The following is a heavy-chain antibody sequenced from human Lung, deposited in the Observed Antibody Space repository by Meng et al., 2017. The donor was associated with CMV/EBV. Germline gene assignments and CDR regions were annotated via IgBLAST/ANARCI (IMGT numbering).Heavy chain of an antibody. Sequence: SCAASGFTFSSYWMSWVRQAPGKGLEWVANINQDGNEEYYVDSLKGRFTISRDNAKNSLYLQMTSLRAEDTAVYYCARDGTLSPYYYYYGMDVLGQGXTVTVSS. CDR3: ARDGTLSPYYYYYGMDV. J-gene: IGHJ6*02. CDR1: GFTFSSYW. V-gene: IGHV3-7*01. CDR2: INQDGNEE.